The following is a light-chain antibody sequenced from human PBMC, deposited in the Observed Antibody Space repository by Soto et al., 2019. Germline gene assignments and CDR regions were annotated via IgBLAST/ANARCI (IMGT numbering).Light chain of an antibody. J-gene: IGLJ2*01. V-gene: IGLV7-46*01. CDR3: LVSHGSVRV. CDR1: TGAVTSGHY. CDR2: DTS. Sequence: QTVVTQEPSLTVSPGGTVTLTCGSSTGAVTSGHYPYWFQQKPGQAPRTLIYDTSNKHSWTPARFSGSLLGGKAALTLSGAQPEDEAEYYCLVSHGSVRVFGGGTKLTAL.